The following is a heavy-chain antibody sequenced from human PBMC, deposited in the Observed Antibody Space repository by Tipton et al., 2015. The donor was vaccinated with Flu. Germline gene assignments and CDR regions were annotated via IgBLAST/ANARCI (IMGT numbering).Heavy chain of an antibody. D-gene: IGHD4-11*01. CDR2: INHSGST. CDR1: VGSFSGYY. Sequence: TLSLTCAVYVGSFSGYYWSWIRQPPGKGLEWIGEINHSGSTNYNPSLKSRVTISVDTSKNQFSLNMKSVTAVDMAVYYCARRDYSNYVSDPKSWFDPWGQGTLVAVSS. J-gene: IGHJ5*02. CDR3: ARRDYSNYVSDPKSWFDP. V-gene: IGHV4-34*01.